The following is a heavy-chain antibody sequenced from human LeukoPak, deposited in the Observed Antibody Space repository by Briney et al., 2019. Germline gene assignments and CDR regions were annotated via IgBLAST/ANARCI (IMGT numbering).Heavy chain of an antibody. CDR2: ISGSGDRT. CDR1: GFTFSSYS. Sequence: GGSLRLSCAASGFTFSSYSMNWVRQAPGKGLEWVSAISGSGDRTQYADSVKGRFTISRDNSKNTLYLEMNNLRVEDTALYYCAKDRGDYYYSPRFDPWGQGTLVTVSS. CDR3: AKDRGDYYYSPRFDP. J-gene: IGHJ5*02. V-gene: IGHV3-23*01. D-gene: IGHD3-22*01.